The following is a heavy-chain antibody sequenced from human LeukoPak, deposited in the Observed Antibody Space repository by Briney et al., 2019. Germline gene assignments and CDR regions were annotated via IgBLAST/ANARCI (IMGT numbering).Heavy chain of an antibody. Sequence: GALRLSCAASGFTVSSNYMSWVRQAPGKGLEWVSVIYSGGSTHYADSVKGRFTISRDNSKNTLYLQMNSLRAEDTAVYYCARAFEGIAAALDYWGQGTLVTVSS. J-gene: IGHJ4*02. CDR1: GFTVSSNY. D-gene: IGHD6-13*01. CDR2: IYSGGST. CDR3: ARAFEGIAAALDY. V-gene: IGHV3-53*01.